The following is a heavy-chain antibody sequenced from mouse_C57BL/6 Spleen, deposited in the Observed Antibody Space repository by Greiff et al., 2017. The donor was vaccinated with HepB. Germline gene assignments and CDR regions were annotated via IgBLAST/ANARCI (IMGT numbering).Heavy chain of an antibody. D-gene: IGHD2-4*01. CDR3: ARLGDYDESLAY. J-gene: IGHJ3*01. Sequence: EVKLLESGPELVKPGASVKISCKASGYSFTDYNMNWVKQSNGKSLEWIGVINPNYGTTSYNQKFKGKATLTVDQSSSTAYMQLNSLTSEDSAVYYCARLGDYDESLAYWGQGTLVTVSA. CDR2: INPNYGTT. CDR1: GYSFTDYN. V-gene: IGHV1-39*01.